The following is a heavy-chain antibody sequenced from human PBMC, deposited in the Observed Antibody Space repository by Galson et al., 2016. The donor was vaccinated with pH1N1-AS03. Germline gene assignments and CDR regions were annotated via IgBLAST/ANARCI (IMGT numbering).Heavy chain of an antibody. CDR1: GFSLSTSGVG. CDR3: ARAYYGDFADWFDP. CDR2: IYWNDDI. D-gene: IGHD4-17*01. V-gene: IGHV2-5*01. Sequence: PALVKPTQTLTLTCTFSGFSLSTSGVGVGWIRQAPGKALEWLAIIYWNDDIRYSPSLRNRLTITKDTSKSQVVMTMTNMDPVDTATYLCARAYYGDFADWFDPWDQGTLVTVSS. J-gene: IGHJ5*02.